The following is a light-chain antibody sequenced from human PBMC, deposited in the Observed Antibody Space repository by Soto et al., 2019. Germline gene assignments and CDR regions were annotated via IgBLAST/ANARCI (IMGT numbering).Light chain of an antibody. Sequence: QSALTQPASVSGSPGQSITISCIGASSDINTSRYVSWYQQHPGKAPKLLIYEVSIRPSGVSSRFSGSKSGNTASLTISGLQAEDEADYYCSSYINSITFVVFGGGTKLTVL. CDR2: EVS. J-gene: IGLJ2*01. V-gene: IGLV2-14*01. CDR3: SSYINSITFVV. CDR1: SSDINTSRY.